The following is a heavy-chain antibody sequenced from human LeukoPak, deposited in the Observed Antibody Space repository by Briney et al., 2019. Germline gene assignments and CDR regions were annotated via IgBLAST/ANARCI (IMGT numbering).Heavy chain of an antibody. V-gene: IGHV3-30*02. Sequence: GGSLRLSCAASGFTFSSYGMHWVRQAPGKGLEWVAFIRYDGSNKYYADSVKGRFTISRDNSKNTLYLQMNSLRAEDTAVYYCAKVLRYRDGPADAWGQGTLVTVSS. D-gene: IGHD5-24*01. CDR2: IRYDGSNK. J-gene: IGHJ5*02. CDR1: GFTFSSYG. CDR3: AKVLRYRDGPADA.